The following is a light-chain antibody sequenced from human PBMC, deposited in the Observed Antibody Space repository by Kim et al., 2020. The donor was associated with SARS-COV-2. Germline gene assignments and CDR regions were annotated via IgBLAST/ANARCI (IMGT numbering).Light chain of an antibody. CDR1: QSSSDN. CDR2: AAS. Sequence: VSPGEGATLSCRASQSSSDNLAWYQQKPGQAPRLLIHAASTRATGIPARFSGTGSGTEFTLTISSLQSEDFAVYYCQQYNNWPMFTFGQGTKLEI. CDR3: QQYNNWPMFT. J-gene: IGKJ2*01. V-gene: IGKV3-15*01.